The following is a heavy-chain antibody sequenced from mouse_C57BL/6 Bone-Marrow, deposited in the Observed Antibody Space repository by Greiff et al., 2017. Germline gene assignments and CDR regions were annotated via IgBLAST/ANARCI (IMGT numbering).Heavy chain of an antibody. CDR1: GFTFSDYG. CDR3: SSSTTAY. J-gene: IGHJ3*01. D-gene: IGHD1-1*01. Sequence: EVQVVESGGGLVKPGGSLKLSCAASGFTFSDYGMHWVRQAPEKGLAWVAYISSGSSTIDYADTVKGRFTISRDTATYTLFLQMNSLRSEDTAMYYCSSSTTAYWGQGTLVTVSA. CDR2: ISSGSSTI. V-gene: IGHV5-17*01.